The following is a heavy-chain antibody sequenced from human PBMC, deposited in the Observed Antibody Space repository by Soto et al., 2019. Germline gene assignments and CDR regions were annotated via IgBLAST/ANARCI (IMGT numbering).Heavy chain of an antibody. J-gene: IGHJ4*02. Sequence: ASVKVSCKASGYTFTSYDINWVRQATGQGLEWMGWMNPNSGNTGYAQKFQGRVTMTRNTSISTAYMELSSLGSEDTAVYYCARVGYSGYVVDYWGQGTLVTVSS. CDR2: MNPNSGNT. D-gene: IGHD5-12*01. CDR3: ARVGYSGYVVDY. CDR1: GYTFTSYD. V-gene: IGHV1-8*01.